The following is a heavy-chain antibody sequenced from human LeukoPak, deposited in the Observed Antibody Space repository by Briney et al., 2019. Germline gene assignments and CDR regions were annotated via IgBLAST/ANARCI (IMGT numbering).Heavy chain of an antibody. Sequence: PGGSLGLSCAASGFTFSSYAMSWVRQAPGKGLEWVSAISGSGGSTYYADSVKGRFTISRDNSKNTLYLQMNSLRAEDTAVYYCAKVVRGSSWSFDYWGQGTLVTVSS. V-gene: IGHV3-23*01. CDR3: AKVVRGSSWSFDY. J-gene: IGHJ4*02. CDR2: ISGSGGST. CDR1: GFTFSSYA. D-gene: IGHD6-13*01.